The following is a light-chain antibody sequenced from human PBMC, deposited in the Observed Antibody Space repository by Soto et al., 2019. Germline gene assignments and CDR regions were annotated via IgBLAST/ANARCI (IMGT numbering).Light chain of an antibody. V-gene: IGLV2-14*01. CDR2: DVS. Sequence: QSALTQPASVSGSPGQSITISCTGTSSDVGGYKYVSWYQQHPGKAPKLMIYDVSNRPSGVSNRFSGSKSGNTASLTISGLQAEDEADYYFSSYTSSITYVFGTGTKLTVL. J-gene: IGLJ1*01. CDR1: SSDVGGYKY. CDR3: SSYTSSITYV.